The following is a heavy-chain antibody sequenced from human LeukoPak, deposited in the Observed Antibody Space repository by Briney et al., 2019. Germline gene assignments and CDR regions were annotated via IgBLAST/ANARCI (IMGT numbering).Heavy chain of an antibody. J-gene: IGHJ4*02. V-gene: IGHV3-15*01. CDR3: ATLFGDYQPFDY. Sequence: PGGSLRLSCAASELTFNNAWMNWVRQAPGKGLEWVGRIKSKTDGGTTDYAAPVKGRFTISRDDSKNTLYLQMNSLKTDDTAVYYCATLFGDYQPFDYWGQGTLVTVSS. CDR1: ELTFNNAW. D-gene: IGHD4-17*01. CDR2: IKSKTDGGTT.